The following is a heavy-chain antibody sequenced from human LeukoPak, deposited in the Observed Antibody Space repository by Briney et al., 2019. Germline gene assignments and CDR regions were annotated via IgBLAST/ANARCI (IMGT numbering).Heavy chain of an antibody. J-gene: IGHJ4*02. CDR1: GYTFNSYA. V-gene: IGHV1-2*02. CDR2: INPNSGGT. D-gene: IGHD2-15*01. Sequence: ASVKVSCKASGYTFNSYAMNWVRQAPGQGLEWRGWINPNSGGTNYAQKFQGRVTMTRDTSISTAYMELSRLRSDDTAVYYCASEPLGYCSGGSCYSGYWGQGTLVTVSS. CDR3: ASEPLGYCSGGSCYSGY.